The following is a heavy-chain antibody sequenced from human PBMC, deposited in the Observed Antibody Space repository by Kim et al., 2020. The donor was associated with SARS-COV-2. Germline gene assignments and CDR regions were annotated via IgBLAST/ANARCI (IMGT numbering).Heavy chain of an antibody. D-gene: IGHD3-22*01. Sequence: SGKGRFTISRDNAKNPLYLQMNSLRAEDTALYYCAKEWYYYDSSGGGFDYWGQGTLVTVSS. CDR3: AKEWYYYDSSGGGFDY. V-gene: IGHV3-9*01. J-gene: IGHJ4*02.